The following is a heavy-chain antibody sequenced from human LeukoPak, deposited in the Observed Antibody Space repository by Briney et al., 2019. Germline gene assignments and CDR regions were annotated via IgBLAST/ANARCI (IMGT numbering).Heavy chain of an antibody. V-gene: IGHV1-2*02. CDR1: GYTFTAYY. Sequence: RASVKVSCKPSGYTFTAYYMHWVRQAPGQGPEWMGWINPNSGVTNYAQKFQGRVIMTSDTSISTAYMEFSRLRSDDTAMYYCARDLGVTVRPFSLFYWGQGTLVTVSS. D-gene: IGHD6-6*01. J-gene: IGHJ4*02. CDR2: INPNSGVT. CDR3: ARDLGVTVRPFSLFY.